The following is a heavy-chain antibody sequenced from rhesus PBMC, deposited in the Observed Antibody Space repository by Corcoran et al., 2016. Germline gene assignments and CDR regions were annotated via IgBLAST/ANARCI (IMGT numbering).Heavy chain of an antibody. J-gene: IGHJ6*01. D-gene: IGHD2-21*01. V-gene: IGHV3S43*01. CDR3: ANTLEYCTGSGCYGLDS. CDR1: GFTSGNSD. Sequence: EVQLMESGGGLVQPGGSLRLSCAAPGFTSGNSDLIWIRQAPGKGLEWVSYISSGGSIYYSDSVKGRFTISRDNAKNTLYLQMSSLRVEDTAVYYCANTLEYCTGSGCYGLDSWGQGVVVTVSS. CDR2: ISSGGSI.